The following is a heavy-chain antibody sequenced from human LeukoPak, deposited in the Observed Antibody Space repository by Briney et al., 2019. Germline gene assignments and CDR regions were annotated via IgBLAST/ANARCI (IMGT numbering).Heavy chain of an antibody. CDR2: ISGSVGST. V-gene: IGHV3-23*01. Sequence: PGGSLRLSCAASGFTFSSYAMSWVRQAPGKGLEWVSAISGSVGSTYYTDSMKGRFSISRDNSKNTLYLQMTSLRAEDTAVYYCAKAMYYDFWSGYYTGSPHYYYYMDVWGKGTTVTVSS. CDR3: AKAMYYDFWSGYYTGSPHYYYYMDV. J-gene: IGHJ6*03. D-gene: IGHD3-3*01. CDR1: GFTFSSYA.